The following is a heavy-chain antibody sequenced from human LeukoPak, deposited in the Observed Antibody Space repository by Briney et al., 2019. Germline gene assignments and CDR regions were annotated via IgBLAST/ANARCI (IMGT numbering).Heavy chain of an antibody. CDR2: ISGSGYST. D-gene: IGHD1-7*01. Sequence: GGSLRLSCAASGFTFSSYAMSWVRQAPGEGLEWVSAISGSGYSTYYADSVKGRFTISRDNSGNTLYLQMNSLRAEDTAVYYCAKRAGTTRNFDYWGQGTLVTVSS. J-gene: IGHJ4*02. V-gene: IGHV3-23*01. CDR3: AKRAGTTRNFDY. CDR1: GFTFSSYA.